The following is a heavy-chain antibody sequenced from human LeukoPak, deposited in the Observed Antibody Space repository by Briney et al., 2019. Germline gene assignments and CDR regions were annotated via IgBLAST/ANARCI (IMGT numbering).Heavy chain of an antibody. Sequence: SETLSLTCTVSGCSISSYYLSWIRQPPGKGLEWIGYIYYSGSTNYNPSLKRRGTISVDMSKNQISLKLSSVTAADTAVYYCARDAGVVNAFEIWGQGTMVIVSS. D-gene: IGHD3-22*01. CDR3: ARDAGVVNAFEI. CDR2: IYYSGST. CDR1: GCSISSYY. J-gene: IGHJ3*02. V-gene: IGHV4-59*01.